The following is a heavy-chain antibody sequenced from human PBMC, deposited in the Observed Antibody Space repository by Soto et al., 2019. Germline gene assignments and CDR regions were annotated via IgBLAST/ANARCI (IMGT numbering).Heavy chain of an antibody. J-gene: IGHJ3*02. Sequence: QVQLQESGPGLVKPSETLSLTCTVSGGSMSSYYWSWIRQPAGKGLDWIGRIYTSGSTNNNTSLKCPVTMAVDTSKKQFSLKRSSVTAADTAVYYCARGSGTYGFDIWGQGTMVTVSS. CDR1: GGSMSSYY. CDR3: ARGSGTYGFDI. V-gene: IGHV4-4*07. D-gene: IGHD1-26*01. CDR2: IYTSGST.